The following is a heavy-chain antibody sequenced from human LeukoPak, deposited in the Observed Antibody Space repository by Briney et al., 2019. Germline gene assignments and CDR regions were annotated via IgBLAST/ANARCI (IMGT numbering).Heavy chain of an antibody. Sequence: GGSLRLSCAASGFTFSTNYMSWVRQAPGKGLEWVSVIYSGGSPYYADSVKGRFTISRDNSKNTLYLQMNSLRAEDTAVYYCAKGFTSSGWYYYWGQGTLVTVSS. J-gene: IGHJ4*02. V-gene: IGHV3-53*01. CDR1: GFTFSTNY. CDR2: IYSGGSP. CDR3: AKGFTSSGWYYY. D-gene: IGHD6-19*01.